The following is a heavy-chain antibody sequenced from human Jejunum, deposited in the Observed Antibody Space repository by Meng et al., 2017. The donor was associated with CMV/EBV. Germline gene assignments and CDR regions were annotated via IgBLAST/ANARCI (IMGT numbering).Heavy chain of an antibody. CDR2: IDTKTGNP. J-gene: IGHJ4*02. V-gene: IGHV7-4-1*02. Sequence: SGYSFSSYGINWVREAPGQRLEWMGWIDTKTGNPAYAPDFTGRFVFSMDTSVSTAYLEISSLRAEDTAVYYCTRGAGAHTAKYDFWGRGTLVTVSS. CDR3: TRGAGAHTAKYDF. CDR1: GYSFSSYG. D-gene: IGHD5-18*01.